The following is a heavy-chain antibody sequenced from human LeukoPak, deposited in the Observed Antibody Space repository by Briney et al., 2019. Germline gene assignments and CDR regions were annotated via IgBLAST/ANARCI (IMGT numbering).Heavy chain of an antibody. CDR2: IRYDGSNK. CDR3: AREVLRNWFDP. Sequence: GGSLRLSCAASRFTFSSYGMHWVRQAPGKGLEWVAFIRYDGSNKYYADSVKGRFTISRDNSKNTLYLQMNSLRAEDTAVYYCAREVLRNWFDPWGQGTLVTVSS. D-gene: IGHD2/OR15-2a*01. V-gene: IGHV3-30*02. J-gene: IGHJ5*02. CDR1: RFTFSSYG.